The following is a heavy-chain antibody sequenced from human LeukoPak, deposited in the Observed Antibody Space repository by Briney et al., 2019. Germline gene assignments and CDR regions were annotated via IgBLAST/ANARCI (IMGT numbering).Heavy chain of an antibody. D-gene: IGHD3-3*01. J-gene: IGHJ3*02. Sequence: ASVKVSCKASGYTFTGYYMHWVRQAPGQGLEWMGWINPKSGGTVYAQKFQGRVTMTRDTSSSTAYMELSRLRFDDTVVYYCARGPRITIFGVVMANDAFDXWGQGTMVTVXX. CDR2: INPKSGGT. V-gene: IGHV1-2*02. CDR1: GYTFTGYY. CDR3: ARGPRITIFGVVMANDAFDX.